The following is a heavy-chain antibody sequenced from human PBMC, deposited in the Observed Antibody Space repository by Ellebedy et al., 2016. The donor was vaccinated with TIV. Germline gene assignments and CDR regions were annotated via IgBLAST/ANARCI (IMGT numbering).Heavy chain of an antibody. J-gene: IGHJ6*02. CDR1: GFSLSTSGMC. D-gene: IGHD4-17*01. V-gene: IGHV2-70*01. CDR3: ARQTQVTTAAFYYGMDV. Sequence: SGPTLVKPTQTLTLTCTFSGFSLSTSGMCVSWIRQPPGKALEWLALIDWDDDKYYSTSLKTRLTNSKDTSKNQVVLTMTNMDPVDTATYYCARQTQVTTAAFYYGMDVWGQGTTVTVSS. CDR2: IDWDDDK.